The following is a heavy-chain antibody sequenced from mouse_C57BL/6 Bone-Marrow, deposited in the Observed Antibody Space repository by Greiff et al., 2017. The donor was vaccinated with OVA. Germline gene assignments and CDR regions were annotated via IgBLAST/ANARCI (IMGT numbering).Heavy chain of an antibody. V-gene: IGHV1-50*01. D-gene: IGHD1-1*02. CDR2: IDPSDSYT. J-gene: IGHJ1*03. CDR3: ARGGLWSYWYFDV. Sequence: VQLQQPGAELVKPGASVKLSCKASGYTFTSYWMQWVKQRPGQGLEWIGEIDPSDSYTNYNQKFKGKATLTVDTSSSTAYMQLSSLTSEDSAVYYCARGGLWSYWYFDVWGTGTTVTFSS. CDR1: GYTFTSYW.